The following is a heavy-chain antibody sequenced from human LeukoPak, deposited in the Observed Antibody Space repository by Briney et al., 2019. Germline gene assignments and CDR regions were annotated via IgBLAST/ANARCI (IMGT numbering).Heavy chain of an antibody. Sequence: GGSLRLSCAASGFTFSSYSMSWVRQPPGKGLEWDSGISGSGAGTYYADSVKGRFTISRDSSKNTLYLQMNSLRAEDTAEYYCAKAKGSSGWYGFDCWGQGTLVTVSS. CDR1: GFTFSSYS. CDR3: AKAKGSSGWYGFDC. J-gene: IGHJ4*02. CDR2: ISGSGAGT. D-gene: IGHD6-19*01. V-gene: IGHV3-23*01.